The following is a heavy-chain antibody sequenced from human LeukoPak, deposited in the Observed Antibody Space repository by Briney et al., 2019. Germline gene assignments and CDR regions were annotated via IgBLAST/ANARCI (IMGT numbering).Heavy chain of an antibody. J-gene: IGHJ5*02. CDR2: INPNSGGT. CDR1: GYTFTGYY. D-gene: IGHD2-21*01. V-gene: IGHV1-2*02. Sequence: ASVKVSCKASGYTFTGYYMHWVRLAPGQGLEWMGWINPNSGGTNYAQKFQGRVTMTRDTSISTAYMELSRLRSDDTAVYYCARDLAYCGGDCYPDNWFDPWGQGTLVTVSS. CDR3: ARDLAYCGGDCYPDNWFDP.